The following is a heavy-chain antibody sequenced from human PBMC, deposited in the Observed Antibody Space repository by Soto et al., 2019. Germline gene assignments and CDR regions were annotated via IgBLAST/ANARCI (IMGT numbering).Heavy chain of an antibody. CDR1: QFTFQTYT. D-gene: IGHD5-12*01. CDR2: IYGDGSET. V-gene: IGHV3-23*03. CDR3: SKDARPDGFWDFDY. Sequence: GFLRLSWLFSQFTFQTYTMNLVLHSPGKGLEWVAGIYGDGSETFYGDFVRGRFTISRDNSKNTVYLQMGSLRAEDTAVYYCSKDARPDGFWDFDYWGRGTLVTVSS. J-gene: IGHJ4*02.